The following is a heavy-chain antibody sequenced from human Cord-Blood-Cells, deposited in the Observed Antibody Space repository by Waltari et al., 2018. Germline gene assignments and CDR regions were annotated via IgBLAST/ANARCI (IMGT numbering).Heavy chain of an antibody. CDR1: GGSFSGYY. V-gene: IGHV4-34*01. CDR3: ARGRGAARHFDY. D-gene: IGHD6-6*01. J-gene: IGHJ4*02. CDR2: INHSGST. Sequence: QVQLQQWGAGLLKPSETLSLTCAVYGGSFSGYYWSWIRQPPGKGLEWIGEINHSGSTNYNPSLKSRVTISVDTSKNQFSLKLSSVTAADTAVYYSARGRGAARHFDYWGQGTLVTVSS.